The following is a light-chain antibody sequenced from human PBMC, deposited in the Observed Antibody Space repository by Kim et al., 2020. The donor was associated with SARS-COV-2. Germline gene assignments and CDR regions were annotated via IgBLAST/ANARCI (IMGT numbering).Light chain of an antibody. V-gene: IGLV3-19*01. Sequence: SSELTQDPAVSVALGQTVRITCQGDSLRSYYASWYQQKPGQAPVLVIYGKNNRPSGIPDRFSGSSSGNTASLTITGAQAEDGADYYCNSRDSSGNHLNVF. CDR1: SLRSYY. J-gene: IGLJ1*01. CDR3: NSRDSSGNHLNV. CDR2: GKN.